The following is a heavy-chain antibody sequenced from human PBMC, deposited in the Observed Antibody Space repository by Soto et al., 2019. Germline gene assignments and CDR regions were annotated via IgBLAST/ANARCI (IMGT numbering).Heavy chain of an antibody. CDR2: INHSGIT. D-gene: IGHD6-19*01. Sequence: QVQLQQWGAGLLKPSETLSLTCAVYGGSFSGYYWSWIRQPPGKGLEWIGEINHSGITNYNPSLKSRVTISVDTSKNQFSLKLSSVTAADTAVYYCARGWSGWRVWLDYWGQGTLVTVSS. CDR3: ARGWSGWRVWLDY. CDR1: GGSFSGYY. V-gene: IGHV4-34*01. J-gene: IGHJ4*02.